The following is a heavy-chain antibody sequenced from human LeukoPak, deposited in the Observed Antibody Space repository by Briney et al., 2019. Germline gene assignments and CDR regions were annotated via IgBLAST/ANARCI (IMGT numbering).Heavy chain of an antibody. V-gene: IGHV3-48*01. CDR3: AIVYYDTSTGYVQVDH. D-gene: IGHD3-9*01. Sequence: GGSLRLSCAASGVTFSNYNMNWVRQAPGKGLEWISYISSSGSTIYYADSVRGRFTISRDNVKNSLYLQMSSLRAEDTAVYYCAIVYYDTSTGYVQVDHWGQGTLVTVSS. J-gene: IGHJ4*02. CDR1: GVTFSNYN. CDR2: ISSSGSTI.